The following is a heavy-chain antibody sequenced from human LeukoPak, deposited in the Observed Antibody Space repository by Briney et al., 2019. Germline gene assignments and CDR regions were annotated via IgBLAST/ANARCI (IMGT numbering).Heavy chain of an antibody. CDR1: GGSISSYY. CDR2: IYYSGST. CDR3: ARERKGYSDDY. D-gene: IGHD6-13*01. V-gene: IGHV4-59*12. J-gene: IGHJ4*02. Sequence: SETLSLTCTVSGGSISSYYWSWIRQPPGKGLEWIGYIYYSGSTNYNPSLKSRVTMSVDTSKNQFSLKLSSVTAADTAVYYCARERKGYSDDYWGQGTLVTVSS.